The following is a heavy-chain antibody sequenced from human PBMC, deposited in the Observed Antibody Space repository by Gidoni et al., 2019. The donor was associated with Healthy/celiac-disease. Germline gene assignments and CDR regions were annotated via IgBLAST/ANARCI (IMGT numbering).Heavy chain of an antibody. V-gene: IGHV4-39*01. CDR1: GGSIGSSPNY. Sequence: QLQLQESGPGLVKPSETLSLPCTVSGGSIGSSPNYWGWIRQPPGKGLEWIGSMSYSGSTYYNPSLKSLVPSAVDTSKNQFSLKLRSVTAADTAVYYCARQSDWLFDYWGQGPLVTVSS. D-gene: IGHD2-21*02. CDR2: MSYSGST. J-gene: IGHJ4*02. CDR3: ARQSDWLFDY.